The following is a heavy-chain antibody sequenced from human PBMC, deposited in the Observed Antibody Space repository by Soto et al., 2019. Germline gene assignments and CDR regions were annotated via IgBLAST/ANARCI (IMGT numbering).Heavy chain of an antibody. CDR1: GGTFSRYA. CDR2: IIPNIGTA. V-gene: IGHV1-69*01. J-gene: IGHJ4*02. Sequence: QVQLVQSGAEVKKPGSSVKVTCKASGGTFSRYAISWVRQAPGQGLEWMGGIIPNIGTAKKAQKFQGRVTITADESTSTAYMELSSLRSEDTAVYYCARGPWEEGYGHDPFFDYWGQGTLVTVSS. CDR3: ARGPWEEGYGHDPFFDY. D-gene: IGHD3-10*01.